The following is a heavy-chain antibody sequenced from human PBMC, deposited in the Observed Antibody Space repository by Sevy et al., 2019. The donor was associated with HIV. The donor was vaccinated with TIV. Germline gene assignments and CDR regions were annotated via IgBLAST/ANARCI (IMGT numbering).Heavy chain of an antibody. J-gene: IGHJ4*02. CDR1: GFTFSSYW. V-gene: IGHV3-74*01. CDR2: INSDGSST. CDR3: ARDLHFNYYDSSGYFDY. Sequence: GGSLRLSCAASGFTFSSYWMNWVRQAPGKGLVWVSRINSDGSSTSYADSVKGRFTISRDNAKNTLYLQMNSLRAEDTAVYYCARDLHFNYYDSSGYFDYWGQGTLVTVSS. D-gene: IGHD3-22*01.